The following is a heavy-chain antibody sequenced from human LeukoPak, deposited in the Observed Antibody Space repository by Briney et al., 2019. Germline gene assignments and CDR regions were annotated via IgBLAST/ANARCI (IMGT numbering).Heavy chain of an antibody. D-gene: IGHD5-12*01. Sequence: GGSLRLSCAASGFTFSSYSMNWVRQAPGKGLEWVSSISSSSSYIYYADSVKGRFTISRDNAKNSLYLQMNSLRAEDTAVYYCARVGQDSGYSGLWGQGTLVTVSS. CDR3: ARVGQDSGYSGL. CDR2: ISSSSSYI. V-gene: IGHV3-21*01. CDR1: GFTFSSYS. J-gene: IGHJ4*02.